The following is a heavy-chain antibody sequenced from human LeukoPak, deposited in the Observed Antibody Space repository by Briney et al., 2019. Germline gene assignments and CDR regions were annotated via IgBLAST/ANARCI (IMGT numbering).Heavy chain of an antibody. D-gene: IGHD6-19*01. J-gene: IGHJ6*02. V-gene: IGHV4-39*01. CDR2: AYYTGDI. Sequence: SETLSLTCTVSGGSVASTGRYWGWIRQPPGKGLEWIGSAYYTGDIYSPPSLKSRLTISVDTSKTQFALTLSSVTAADTAVYYCGRHVSNGWDYHYGLDVWGRGTTVTVSS. CDR3: GRHVSNGWDYHYGLDV. CDR1: GGSVASTGRY.